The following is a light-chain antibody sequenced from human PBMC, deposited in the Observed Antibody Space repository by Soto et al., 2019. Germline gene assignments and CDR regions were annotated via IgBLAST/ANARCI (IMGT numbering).Light chain of an antibody. CDR3: KSYASSRTVQ. Sequence: QAVLTQPPSVSGAPGQRVTISCTGSSSNIGAGYDVHWYQQLPGTAPKLLIYGNSNRPSGVPNRFSGSKSGTSASLAITGLQAEDEADYYCKSYASSRTVQFGGGTKLTVL. V-gene: IGLV1-40*01. CDR1: SSNIGAGYD. J-gene: IGLJ2*01. CDR2: GNS.